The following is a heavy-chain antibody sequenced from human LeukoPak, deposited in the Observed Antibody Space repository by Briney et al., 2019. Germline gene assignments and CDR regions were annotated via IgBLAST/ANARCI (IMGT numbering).Heavy chain of an antibody. J-gene: IGHJ5*02. CDR3: ARDAFSGSYYSAWFDP. D-gene: IGHD1-26*01. V-gene: IGHV6-1*01. CDR1: GDSVSSNSAA. Sequence: SQTLSLTCAISGDSVSSNSAAWHWLRQSPSRALEWLGRTYYRSQWYNDYAVSVKSRITINPDTSKNQFSLQLNSVTPEDTAVYYCARDAFSGSYYSAWFDPWGQGTLVTVSS. CDR2: TYYRSQWYN.